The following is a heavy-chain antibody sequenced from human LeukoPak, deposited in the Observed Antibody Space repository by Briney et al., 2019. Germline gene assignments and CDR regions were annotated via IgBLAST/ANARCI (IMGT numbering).Heavy chain of an antibody. V-gene: IGHV5-51*01. CDR2: IYPGDSDT. CDR1: GYSFTTYW. CDR3: ARLLQGVTGTWGY. D-gene: IGHD6-19*01. Sequence: GESLKISCKASGYSFTTYWIAWVRQMPGKGLEWMGMIYPGDSDTRYSPSFQGQITISVDKSISIAYLQWSSLKASDTAMYYCARLLQGVTGTWGYWGQGTLVTV. J-gene: IGHJ4*02.